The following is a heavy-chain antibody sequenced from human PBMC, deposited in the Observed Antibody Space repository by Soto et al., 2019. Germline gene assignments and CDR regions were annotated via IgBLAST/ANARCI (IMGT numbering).Heavy chain of an antibody. D-gene: IGHD2-15*01. Sequence: GGSLRLSCAAPGFTFSSYWMSWVRQAPGKGLEWVANIKQDGSEKYYVDSVKGRFTISRDNAKNSLYLQMNSLRAEDTAVYYCASARGGSDYWGQGTLVTVSS. V-gene: IGHV3-7*03. CDR2: IKQDGSEK. CDR1: GFTFSSYW. J-gene: IGHJ4*02. CDR3: ASARGGSDY.